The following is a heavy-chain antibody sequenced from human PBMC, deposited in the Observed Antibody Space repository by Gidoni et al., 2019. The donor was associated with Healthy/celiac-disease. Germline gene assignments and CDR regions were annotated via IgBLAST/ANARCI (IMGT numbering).Heavy chain of an antibody. CDR1: GFTFSIYG. J-gene: IGHJ4*02. Sequence: QVQLVASGVGVVQPGRSLRLPCAASGFTFSIYGLHWVRQAPGKGLEWVAVIWYEGSNKYYADSVKGRVTISRDNSKNTLYLQMNSLRAEDTAVYYCARDPDFYSQGYFDYWGQGTLATVSS. CDR3: ARDPDFYSQGYFDY. D-gene: IGHD3-3*01. V-gene: IGHV3-33*01. CDR2: IWYEGSNK.